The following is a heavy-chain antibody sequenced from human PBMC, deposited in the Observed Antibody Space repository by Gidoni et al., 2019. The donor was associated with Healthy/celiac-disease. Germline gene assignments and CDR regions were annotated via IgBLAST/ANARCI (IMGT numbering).Heavy chain of an antibody. CDR1: GGSFSGYY. D-gene: IGHD3-3*01. CDR3: ARRRPITIFGVVSPGGWFDP. CDR2: INHSGST. V-gene: IGHV4-34*01. Sequence: QVQLQQWGAGLLKPSETLSLTCAVYGGSFSGYYWSWIRQPPGKGLEWIGEINHSGSTNYNPSLKSRVTISVDTSKNQFSLKLSSVTAADTAVYYCARRRPITIFGVVSPGGWFDPWGQGTLVTVSS. J-gene: IGHJ5*02.